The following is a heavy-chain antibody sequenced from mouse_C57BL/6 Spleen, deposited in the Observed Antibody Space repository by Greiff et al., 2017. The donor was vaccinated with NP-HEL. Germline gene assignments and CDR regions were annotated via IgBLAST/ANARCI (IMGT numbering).Heavy chain of an antibody. J-gene: IGHJ1*03. V-gene: IGHV5-4*01. D-gene: IGHD1-1*01. Sequence: EVQLVESGGGLVKPGGSLKLSCAASGFTFSSYAMSWVRQTPEKRLEWVATISDGGSYTYYPDNVKGRFTISRDNAKNNLYLQMSHLKSEDTAMYYCARDEGYGSSSYWYFDVWGTGTTVTVSS. CDR1: GFTFSSYA. CDR2: ISDGGSYT. CDR3: ARDEGYGSSSYWYFDV.